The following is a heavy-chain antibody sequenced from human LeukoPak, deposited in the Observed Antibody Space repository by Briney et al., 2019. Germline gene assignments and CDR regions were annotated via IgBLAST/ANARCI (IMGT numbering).Heavy chain of an antibody. D-gene: IGHD6-6*01. CDR3: ARQGVLPASSSPGFDP. J-gene: IGHJ5*02. V-gene: IGHV5-51*01. CDR2: IYPGDSDT. Sequence: GESLKISCKGSGYSFTSYWIGWVRQMPGKGLEWMGIIYPGDSDTRYSPSFQGQVTISADKSISTAYLQWSSLKASDTAMYYCARQGVLPASSSPGFDPWGQGTLVTVSS. CDR1: GYSFTSYW.